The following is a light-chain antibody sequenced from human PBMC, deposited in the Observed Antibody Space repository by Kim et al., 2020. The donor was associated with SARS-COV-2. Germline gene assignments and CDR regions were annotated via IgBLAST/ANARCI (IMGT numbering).Light chain of an antibody. V-gene: IGKV1-5*01. CDR2: DAS. J-gene: IGKJ2*01. Sequence: DIQMTQSPSTLSASVGDRVTITCRASQSISSWLAWYQQKPGKAPKLLIYDASSLESGVPSRFSGSGSGTEFTLTISSLQPDDFATYYCQQYNSYSGTFGRGTKLEI. CDR1: QSISSW. CDR3: QQYNSYSGT.